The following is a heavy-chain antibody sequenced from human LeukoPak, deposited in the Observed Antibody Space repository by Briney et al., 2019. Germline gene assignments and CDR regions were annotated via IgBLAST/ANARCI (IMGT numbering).Heavy chain of an antibody. CDR3: ARGVAAGGRRLDP. CDR2: INPNSGGT. V-gene: IGHV1-2*02. J-gene: IGHJ5*02. D-gene: IGHD2-15*01. CDR1: GYSFTGYW. Sequence: GASVTVSCTTSGYSFTGYWLHWVRQAPGPGIDWLGWINPNSGGTNYAQKFQDSVSMTRDTSINTVYMEPSTLRLDDTAVYYCARGVAAGGRRLDPWGQGTLITVSS.